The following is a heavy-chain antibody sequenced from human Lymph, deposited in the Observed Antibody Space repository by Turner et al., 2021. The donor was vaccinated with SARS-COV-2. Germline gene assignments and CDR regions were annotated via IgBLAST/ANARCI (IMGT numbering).Heavy chain of an antibody. CDR2: IYYRGST. V-gene: IGHV4-59*01. Sequence: QVQLQESGPRLVKPLETLSPTCTVSGGSMNSNYWSWIRQPPGKRLGWVGYIYYRGSTNYNPSLKSRVTISVDTSKNQFSLKLTSVTAADTAIYYCARETVNNWVDPWGQGILVTVSS. CDR3: ARETVNNWVDP. D-gene: IGHD2-21*02. CDR1: GGSMNSNY. J-gene: IGHJ5*02.